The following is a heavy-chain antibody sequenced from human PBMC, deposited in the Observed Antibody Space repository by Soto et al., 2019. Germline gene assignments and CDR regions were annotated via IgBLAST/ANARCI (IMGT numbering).Heavy chain of an antibody. CDR1: GFTFSSYA. V-gene: IGHV3-30-3*01. Sequence: QVQLVESGGGVVQPGRSLRLSCAASGFTFSSYAMHWVRQAPGKGLEWVAVISYDGSNKYYADSVKGRFTISRDNSKNTLYLQMNSLRAEDTAVYYCARDLDGSMRVVVKYGMDVWGQGTTVTVSS. CDR3: ARDLDGSMRVVVKYGMDV. CDR2: ISYDGSNK. J-gene: IGHJ6*02. D-gene: IGHD3-22*01.